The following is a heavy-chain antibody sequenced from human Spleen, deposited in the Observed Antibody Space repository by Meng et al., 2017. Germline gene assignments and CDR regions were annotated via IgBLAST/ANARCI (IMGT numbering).Heavy chain of an antibody. CDR2: INHSGST. Sequence: SETLSLTCVVSGGSFSDYYWSWIRQPPGKGLEWIGEINHSGSTYYNPSLKSRVTISVDTSKNQFSLKLSSVTAADTAVYYCAREVLPAFVHSSDRRGYYFDYWGQGTLVTVSS. CDR3: AREVLPAFVHSSDRRGYYFDY. D-gene: IGHD6-19*01. J-gene: IGHJ4*02. CDR1: GGSFSDYY. V-gene: IGHV4-34*01.